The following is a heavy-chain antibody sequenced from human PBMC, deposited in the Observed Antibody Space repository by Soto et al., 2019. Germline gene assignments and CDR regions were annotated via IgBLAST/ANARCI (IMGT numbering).Heavy chain of an antibody. J-gene: IGHJ6*02. V-gene: IGHV4-38-2*02. Sequence: SETLSLTCAVSGYSISSGYYWDWIRQPPGKGLEWIGTIYHSGFTYYNPSLKSRVTMSVDTSKNQFSLKLTSVTAADTAMYYCERDLTAACLGGMDVWGQGTTGTVSS. D-gene: IGHD6-13*01. CDR2: IYHSGFT. CDR1: GYSISSGYY. CDR3: ERDLTAACLGGMDV.